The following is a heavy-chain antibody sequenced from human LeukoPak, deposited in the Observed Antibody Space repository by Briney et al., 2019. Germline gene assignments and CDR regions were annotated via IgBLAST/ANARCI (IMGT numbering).Heavy chain of an antibody. D-gene: IGHD4-11*01. CDR3: AKDKDPDDYLTTFDY. CDR2: IVGSGGAT. Sequence: GGTLRLSCVASGFTFTTYAMTWVRQAPGKGLEWVSGIVGSGGATYYADSVKGRFTISRDNSKNTLYLQMNSPRAEDTAVYYCAKDKDPDDYLTTFDYWGQGTLVTVSS. CDR1: GFTFTTYA. J-gene: IGHJ4*02. V-gene: IGHV3-23*01.